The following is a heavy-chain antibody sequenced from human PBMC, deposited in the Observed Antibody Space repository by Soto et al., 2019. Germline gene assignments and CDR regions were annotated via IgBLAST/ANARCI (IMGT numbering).Heavy chain of an antibody. CDR3: ARDRCTNGVCYAPSDY. CDR1: GFTFSTYA. Sequence: EVQLMESGGGLVQPGGSLRLSCATSGFTFSTYAMHWVRQAPGKGLEYVSAISSNGRSTYYANSVKGRFTISRDNSKNTLYLQMDSLRAEDMAVYYCARDRCTNGVCYAPSDYWGQGTLVTVSS. J-gene: IGHJ4*02. D-gene: IGHD2-8*01. CDR2: ISSNGRST. V-gene: IGHV3-64*01.